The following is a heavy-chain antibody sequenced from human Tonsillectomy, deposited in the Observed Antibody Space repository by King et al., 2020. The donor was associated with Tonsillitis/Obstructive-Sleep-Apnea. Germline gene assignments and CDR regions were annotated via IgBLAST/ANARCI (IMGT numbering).Heavy chain of an antibody. CDR3: ARHSRDYTEDYYYYIDV. CDR1: GASISTSAYY. Sequence: LQLQESGPGLVKPSETLSLTCTVSGASISTSAYYWGWIRQPPGKGLEWVGTIYYNGITYYNPPLKSRVTVSVDTSRNQFSLRLSSVTAADTAVYYCARHSRDYTEDYYYYIDVWGKGTTVTVSS. V-gene: IGHV4-39*01. J-gene: IGHJ6*03. CDR2: IYYNGIT. D-gene: IGHD4-11*01.